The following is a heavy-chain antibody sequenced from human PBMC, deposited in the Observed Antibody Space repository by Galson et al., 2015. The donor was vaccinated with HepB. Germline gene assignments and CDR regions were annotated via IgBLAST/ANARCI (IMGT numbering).Heavy chain of an antibody. CDR2: ISGSGGTT. Sequence: SLRLSCAASGFTFSNSAMSWVRQAPRKGLEWVSVISGSGGTTYYADSVKGRFTISRDNSKNTLYLQMNSLRAEDTAVYYCAKDAGRETVLMVYAIDWGQGTLVTVSS. CDR1: GFTFSNSA. CDR3: AKDAGRETVLMVYAID. V-gene: IGHV3-23*01. D-gene: IGHD2-8*01. J-gene: IGHJ4*02.